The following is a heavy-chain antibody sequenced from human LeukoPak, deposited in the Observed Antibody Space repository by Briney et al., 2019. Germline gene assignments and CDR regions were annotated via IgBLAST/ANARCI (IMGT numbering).Heavy chain of an antibody. V-gene: IGHV4-39*01. CDR1: GGSINSVNYY. CDR2: ISYSGST. D-gene: IGHD7-27*01. J-gene: IGHJ6*03. CDR3: ARHNWGIDDYYYMDV. Sequence: SGTLSLTCTVSGGSINSVNYYWGWIRQSPGKGLEWIGNISYSGSTSYNPSLKSRVTISVDTSKNQFSLKVTSVTAADTAVYYCARHNWGIDDYYYMDVWGKGTTVTVSS.